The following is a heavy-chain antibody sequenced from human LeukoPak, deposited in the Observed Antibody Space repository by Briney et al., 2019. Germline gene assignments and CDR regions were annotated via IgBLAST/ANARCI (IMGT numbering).Heavy chain of an antibody. CDR2: IYYSGST. J-gene: IGHJ2*01. V-gene: IGHV4-59*01. Sequence: PSETLSLTCAVYGGSISSYYWSWIRQPPGKGLEWIGYIYYSGSTNYNPSLKSRVTISVDTSKNQFSLKLSSVTAADTAVYYCARSDYDTSKFDLWGRGTLVTVSS. CDR1: GGSISSYY. D-gene: IGHD3-22*01. CDR3: ARSDYDTSKFDL.